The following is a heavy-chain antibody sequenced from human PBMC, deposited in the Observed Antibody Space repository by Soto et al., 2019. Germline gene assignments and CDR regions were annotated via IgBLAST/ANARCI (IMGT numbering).Heavy chain of an antibody. CDR1: GGSISSYY. J-gene: IGHJ4*02. D-gene: IGHD6-19*01. CDR3: ARAVEMYASGWYYFDY. CDR2: IYYSEST. Sequence: QVQLQESGPGLVKPSETLSLTCTVSGGSISSYYWSWIRQPPGKGLEWIGFIYYSESTTYNPALQCRVTISVDTSKNQFSLRLTSVTAADTAVYYCARAVEMYASGWYYFDYWGQGTLVTVSS. V-gene: IGHV4-59*01.